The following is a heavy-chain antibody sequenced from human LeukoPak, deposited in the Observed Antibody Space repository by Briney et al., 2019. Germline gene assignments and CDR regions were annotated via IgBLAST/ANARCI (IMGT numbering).Heavy chain of an antibody. CDR1: GGTFSSYA. CDR2: IIPILGIA. Sequence: SVKVSCKASGGTFSSYAISWVRQAPGQGLEWMGRIIPILGIANYAQKFQGRVTITADKSTSTAYMELSSLRSEDTAVYYCARLGGTTTVTTSYYFDYWGQGTLVTVSS. CDR3: ARLGGTTTVTTSYYFDY. D-gene: IGHD4-17*01. V-gene: IGHV1-69*04. J-gene: IGHJ4*02.